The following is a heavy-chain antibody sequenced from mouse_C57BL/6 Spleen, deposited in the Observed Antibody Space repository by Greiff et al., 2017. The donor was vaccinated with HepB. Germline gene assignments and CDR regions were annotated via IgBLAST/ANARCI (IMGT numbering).Heavy chain of an antibody. J-gene: IGHJ2*01. Sequence: EVKLVESGGDLVKPGGSLKLSCAASGFTFSSYGMSWVRQTPDKRLEWVATISSGGSYTYYPDSVKGRFTISRDNAKNTLYLQMSSLKSEDTAMYYSARHFTTVVANYFDYWGQGTTLTVSS. CDR2: ISSGGSYT. CDR1: GFTFSSYG. V-gene: IGHV5-6*02. CDR3: ARHFTTVVANYFDY. D-gene: IGHD1-1*01.